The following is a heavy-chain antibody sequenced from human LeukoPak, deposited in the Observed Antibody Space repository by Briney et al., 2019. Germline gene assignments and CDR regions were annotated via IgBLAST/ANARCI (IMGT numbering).Heavy chain of an antibody. D-gene: IGHD1-26*01. CDR1: GFTFSSYA. V-gene: IGHV3-23*01. CDR2: ISGSGGST. J-gene: IGHJ4*02. Sequence: GGSLRLSCAASGFTFSSYAMSWVRQAPGKGLEWVSAISGSGGSTYYADSVKGRFTISRDNSKNTLYLQMNSLRAEDTAVYYCAKDGASGSYRGRFDYWGQGTLVTVSS. CDR3: AKDGASGSYRGRFDY.